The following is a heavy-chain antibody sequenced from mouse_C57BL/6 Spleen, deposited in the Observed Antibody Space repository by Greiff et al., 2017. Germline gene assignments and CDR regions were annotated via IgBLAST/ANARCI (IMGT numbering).Heavy chain of an antibody. CDR1: GFTFTDYY. J-gene: IGHJ2*01. CDR3: ARYADFLFDY. Sequence: DVMLVESGGGLVQPGGSLSLSCAASGFTFTDYYMSWVRQPPGKALEWLGFIRNKANGYTTEYSASVKGRFTISRDNSQSILYLQMNDLRAEDSATYYCARYADFLFDYWGQGTTLTVSS. CDR2: IRNKANGYTT. V-gene: IGHV7-3*01.